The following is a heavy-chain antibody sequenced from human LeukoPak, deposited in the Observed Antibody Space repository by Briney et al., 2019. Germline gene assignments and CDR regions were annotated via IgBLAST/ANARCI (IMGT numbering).Heavy chain of an antibody. CDR3: ARRVFTYYYDSSGYYYGDYYFDY. Sequence: PSETLSLTCAVYGGSFSGYYWSWIRQPPGKGLEWIGEINHSGSTYYNPSLKSRVTISVDTSKNQFSLKLSSVTAADTAVYYCARRVFTYYYDSSGYYYGDYYFDYWGQGTLVTVSS. CDR1: GGSFSGYY. CDR2: INHSGST. D-gene: IGHD3-22*01. J-gene: IGHJ4*02. V-gene: IGHV4-34*01.